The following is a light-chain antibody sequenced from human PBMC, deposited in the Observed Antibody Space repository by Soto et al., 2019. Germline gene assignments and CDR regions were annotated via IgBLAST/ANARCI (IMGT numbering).Light chain of an antibody. J-gene: IGLJ2*01. V-gene: IGLV4-69*01. CDR3: QTWGTGIVV. Sequence: QLVLNQSPSASASLGASVKLTCTLSSGHSNYAIAWHQQQPEKGPRYLMKLNSDGSHSKGDGIPDRFSGSSSGAERYLTISSLQSEDEADYYCQTWGTGIVVFGGGTKLTVL. CDR2: LNSDGSH. CDR1: SGHSNYA.